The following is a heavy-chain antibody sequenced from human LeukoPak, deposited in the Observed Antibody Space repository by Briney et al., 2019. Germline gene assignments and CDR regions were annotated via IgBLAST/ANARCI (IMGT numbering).Heavy chain of an antibody. CDR1: GGSISGYY. V-gene: IGHV4-34*01. J-gene: IGHJ4*02. D-gene: IGHD6-19*01. CDR3: ARSLAVAAPLRY. CDR2: INHSGST. Sequence: SETLSLTCTVSGGSISGYYWSWIRQPPGKGLEWIGEINHSGSTNYNPSLKSRVTISVDTSKNQFSLKLSSVTAADTAVYYCARSLAVAAPLRYWGQGTLVTVSS.